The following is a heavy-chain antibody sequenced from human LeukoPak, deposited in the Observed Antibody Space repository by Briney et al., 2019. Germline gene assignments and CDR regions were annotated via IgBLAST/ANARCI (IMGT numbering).Heavy chain of an antibody. D-gene: IGHD3-22*01. Sequence: VKPSETLSLTCTVSGYSINSLDLWSWVRQPPGKGLEWIGEMYLSGTTHSNPSVKSRVTISIDKSKDQFFLNLSSVTAADTAVYYCAGLVGRYSSGLYYYYFDYWGQGTLVTVSS. J-gene: IGHJ4*02. V-gene: IGHV4-4*02. CDR2: MYLSGTT. CDR3: AGLVGRYSSGLYYYYFDY. CDR1: GYSINSLDL.